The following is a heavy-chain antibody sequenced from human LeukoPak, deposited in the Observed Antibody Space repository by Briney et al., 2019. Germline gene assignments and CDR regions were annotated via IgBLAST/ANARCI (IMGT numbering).Heavy chain of an antibody. J-gene: IGHJ4*02. CDR1: GGSVSSGSYY. D-gene: IGHD5-24*01. CDR2: IYYSGSP. Sequence: PSETLSLTCIVSGGSVSSGSYYWSWIRQPPGKGLEWIGYIYYSGSPNYTPSLKSRVTISVDTSKNQFSLKLSSVTAADTAVYYCARVQAEDGYNMYYFDYWGQGTLVTVSS. CDR3: ARVQAEDGYNMYYFDY. V-gene: IGHV4-61*01.